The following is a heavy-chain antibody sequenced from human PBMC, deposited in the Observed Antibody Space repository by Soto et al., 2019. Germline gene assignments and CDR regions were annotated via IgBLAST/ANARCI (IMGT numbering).Heavy chain of an antibody. CDR3: ATHRDNYDEYFEY. CDR1: GNTLIELS. Sequence: ASVKVSCKVSGNTLIELSMHWVRQTPEKVLEWMGGFDPEEGETVYAQRFQGRVTMTEDTSTDTGYLELNSLSSQDTAVYYCATHRDNYDEYFEYWGQGTLVTVSS. CDR2: FDPEEGET. D-gene: IGHD4-17*01. V-gene: IGHV1-24*01. J-gene: IGHJ4*02.